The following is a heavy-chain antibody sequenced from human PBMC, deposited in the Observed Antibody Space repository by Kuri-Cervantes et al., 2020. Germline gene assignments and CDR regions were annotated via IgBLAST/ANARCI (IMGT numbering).Heavy chain of an antibody. CDR1: GYSFTSYW. CDR2: IYPGDSDT. CDR3: ARVGYSGSYFGAFDI. J-gene: IGHJ3*02. D-gene: IGHD1-26*01. V-gene: IGHV5-51*07. Sequence: GGSLRLSCKGSGYSFTSYWIGWVHQMPGKGLEWMGIIYPGDSDTGYSPSFQGQVTISIDKSISTAYLQWRSLKASDTAMYYCARVGYSGSYFGAFDIWGQGTMVTVSS.